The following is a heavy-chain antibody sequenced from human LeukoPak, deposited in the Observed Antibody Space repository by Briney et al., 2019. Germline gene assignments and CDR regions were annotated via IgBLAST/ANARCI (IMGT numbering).Heavy chain of an antibody. J-gene: IGHJ4*02. Sequence: ASVKVSCKASGYTFTGYYMHWVRQAPGQGLEWMGWINPNSGGTNYAQKFQGRVTMTRDTSISTAYMELSRLRSDDTAVYYCARVPMPAATRYFDYWGQGTLVTVSS. CDR2: INPNSGGT. CDR1: GYTFTGYY. V-gene: IGHV1-2*02. CDR3: ARVPMPAATRYFDY. D-gene: IGHD2-2*01.